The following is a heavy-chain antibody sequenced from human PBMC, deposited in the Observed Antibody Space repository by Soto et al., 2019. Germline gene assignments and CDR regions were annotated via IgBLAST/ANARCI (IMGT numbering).Heavy chain of an antibody. V-gene: IGHV1-69*12. CDR2: IIPIFGTA. Sequence: QVQLVQSGAEVKKPGSSVKVSCKASGGTFSSYAISWVRQAPGQGLEWMGGIIPIFGTANYAQKFQGRVTITADESTSTAYMELSSLRSEDTAVYYCASMSGHDYGDYAGDWFDPWGQGTLVTVSS. CDR1: GGTFSSYA. D-gene: IGHD4-17*01. J-gene: IGHJ5*02. CDR3: ASMSGHDYGDYAGDWFDP.